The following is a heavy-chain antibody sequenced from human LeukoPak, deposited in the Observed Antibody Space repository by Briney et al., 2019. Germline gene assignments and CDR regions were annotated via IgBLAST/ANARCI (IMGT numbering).Heavy chain of an antibody. D-gene: IGHD6-13*01. J-gene: IGHJ4*02. CDR2: IYYSGST. CDR1: GGSISSYY. V-gene: IGHV4-59*01. Sequence: SETLSLTCTVSGGSISSYYWSWIRQPPGKGLEWIGYIYYSGSTNYNPSLKSRVTISVDTSKNQFSLKLSPVTAADTAVYYCARSYSSSWYYYYWGQGTLVTVSS. CDR3: ARSYSSSWYYYY.